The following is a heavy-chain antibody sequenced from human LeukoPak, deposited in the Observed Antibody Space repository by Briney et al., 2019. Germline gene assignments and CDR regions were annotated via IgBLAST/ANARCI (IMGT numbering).Heavy chain of an antibody. CDR2: ISTHNGDT. D-gene: IGHD2-2*01. Sequence: ASVKVSCKASGYTFSNYGITWVRQAPGQGLEWMGWISTHNGDTNYAQKLQGRVTMTTDTSTTTAYMELRSLRSDDTAVYYCARTCSSSSCYHIYWGQGTLVTVSS. CDR1: GYTFSNYG. V-gene: IGHV1-18*01. CDR3: ARTCSSSSCYHIY. J-gene: IGHJ4*02.